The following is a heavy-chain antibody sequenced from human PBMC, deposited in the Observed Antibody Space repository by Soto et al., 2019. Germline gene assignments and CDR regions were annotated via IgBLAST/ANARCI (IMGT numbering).Heavy chain of an antibody. V-gene: IGHV3-48*01. CDR3: ARDVRAPLVATAMPYYMDV. J-gene: IGHJ6*03. Sequence: EVQLVESGGGLVQPGGSLRLSCAASGFTFGSYSMNWVRQAPGQGLEWVSFILSSSGVIYYADSVKGRFTISRDDAKNSLYLQMNSLRAEDTAVYYCARDVRAPLVATAMPYYMDVWGKGTTVTVSS. D-gene: IGHD2-21*02. CDR2: ILSSSGVI. CDR1: GFTFGSYS.